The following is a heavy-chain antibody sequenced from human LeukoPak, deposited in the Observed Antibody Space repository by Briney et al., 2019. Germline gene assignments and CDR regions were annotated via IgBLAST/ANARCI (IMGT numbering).Heavy chain of an antibody. CDR3: AKVNSSRWYSYYFDY. CDR1: GFTFSTYA. CDR2: ISGSGDGGSGGIT. D-gene: IGHD6-13*01. V-gene: IGHV3-23*01. J-gene: IGHJ4*02. Sequence: GGSLRLSCAASGFTFSTYAMSWVRQAPGRGLEWVSAISGSGDGGSGGITYYADSVKGRFTISRDNSKNTLYLQMNSLRAEDTAVYYCAKVNSSRWYSYYFDYWGQGTLVTVSA.